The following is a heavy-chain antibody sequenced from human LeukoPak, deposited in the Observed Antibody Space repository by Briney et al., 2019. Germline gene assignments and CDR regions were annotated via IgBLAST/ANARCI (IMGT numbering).Heavy chain of an antibody. D-gene: IGHD7-27*01. Sequence: SETLSLTCSVSGDSISSNYWSWIRQPPGKGLEWIGYIYYSGSTNYNPSLKSRVTISVDTSRTQFSLNLGSVTAADTAVYYCAKGRLGIVDYWGQGTLVTVSS. CDR1: GDSISSNY. CDR2: IYYSGST. CDR3: AKGRLGIVDY. J-gene: IGHJ4*02. V-gene: IGHV4-59*01.